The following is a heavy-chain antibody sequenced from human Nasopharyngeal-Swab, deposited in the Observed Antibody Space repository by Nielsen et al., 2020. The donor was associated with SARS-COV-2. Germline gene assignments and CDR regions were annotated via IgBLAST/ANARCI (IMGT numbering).Heavy chain of an antibody. CDR1: GYTFTSYC. J-gene: IGHJ4*02. V-gene: IGHV1-18*01. CDR3: ARVDTAMAASDY. CDR2: ISAYNGNT. Sequence: ASATLSCKASGYTFTSYCTSWVRQAPGQGLEWMGWISAYNGNTNYPQKLQGRVTMTTDTSTSTAYMELRSLRSDDTAVYYCARVDTAMAASDYWGQGTLVTVSS. D-gene: IGHD5-18*01.